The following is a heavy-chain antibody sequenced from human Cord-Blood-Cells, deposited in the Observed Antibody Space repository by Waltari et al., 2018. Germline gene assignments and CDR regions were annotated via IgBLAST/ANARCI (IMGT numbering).Heavy chain of an antibody. J-gene: IGHJ4*02. V-gene: IGHV3-23*01. CDR3: AKVYSSSWYYFDY. CDR2: ISGSGGRT. Sequence: EVQLLESGGGLVQPGGSLRLSCAASGFTFSSYAMSWVRQAPGKGLEWVSAISGSGGRTYDADSVKGRFTISRDNSKNTLYLQMNSLRAEDTAVYYCAKVYSSSWYYFDYWGQGTLVTVSS. CDR1: GFTFSSYA. D-gene: IGHD6-13*01.